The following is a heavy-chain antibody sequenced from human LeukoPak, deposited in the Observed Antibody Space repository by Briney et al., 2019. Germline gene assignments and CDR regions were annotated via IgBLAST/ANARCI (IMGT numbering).Heavy chain of an antibody. CDR1: GGSISSYY. J-gene: IGHJ4*02. V-gene: IGHV4-59*01. D-gene: IGHD3-3*01. Sequence: PSETLSLTCTVSGGSISSYYWSWIRPPPGKGLEWIGYIYYSGSTNYNPSLKSRVTISVDTSKNQFSLKLSSVTAADTAVYYCARVSVQEIFGVVIRAYYFDYWGQGTLVTVSS. CDR3: ARVSVQEIFGVVIRAYYFDY. CDR2: IYYSGST.